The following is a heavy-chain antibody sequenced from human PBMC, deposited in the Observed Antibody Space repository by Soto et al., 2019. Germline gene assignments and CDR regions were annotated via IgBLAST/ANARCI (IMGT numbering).Heavy chain of an antibody. V-gene: IGHV1-2*06. CDR2: INPTDGGT. CDR1: GYTFINYY. D-gene: IGHD6-6*01. CDR3: VRPYSSSSNWFDP. J-gene: IGHJ5*02. Sequence: ASVKVSCKTSGYTFINYYLLWVRQAPGQGLAWMGRINPTDGGTIYAQTFQGRVTMTRDPSISTAYMELSRLTSDDTAVYYCVRPYSSSSNWFDPWGQGTLVTVSS.